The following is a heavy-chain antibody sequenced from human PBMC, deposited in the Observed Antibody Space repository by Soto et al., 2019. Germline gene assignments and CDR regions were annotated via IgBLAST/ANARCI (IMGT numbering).Heavy chain of an antibody. CDR3: ARDAGPGYSSSWYNYYYGMDV. V-gene: IGHV1-18*01. J-gene: IGHJ6*02. D-gene: IGHD6-13*01. CDR2: ISAYNGNT. Sequence: ASVKVSCKASGYTFTSYGISWVRQAPGQGLEWMGWISAYNGNTNYAQKLQGRATMTTDTSTSTAYMELRSLRSDDTAVYYCARDAGPGYSSSWYNYYYGMDVWGQGTTVTVSS. CDR1: GYTFTSYG.